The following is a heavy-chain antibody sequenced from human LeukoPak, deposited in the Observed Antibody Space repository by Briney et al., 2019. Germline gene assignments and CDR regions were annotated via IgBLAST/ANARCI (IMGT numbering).Heavy chain of an antibody. CDR2: LNPNSGNT. Sequence: ASVKVSCKTSGYTFTSYDISWVRQATGQGLEWMGWLNPNSGNTGFAQKFQGRVTMTRDTSISTAYMELSRLRSDDTAVYYCARPYCSSTSCSNWFDPWGQGTLVTVSS. CDR1: GYTFTSYD. V-gene: IGHV1-8*01. D-gene: IGHD2-2*01. CDR3: ARPYCSSTSCSNWFDP. J-gene: IGHJ5*02.